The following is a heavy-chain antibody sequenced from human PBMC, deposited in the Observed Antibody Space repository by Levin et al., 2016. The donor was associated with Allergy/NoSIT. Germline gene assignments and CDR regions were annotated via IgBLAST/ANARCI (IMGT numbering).Heavy chain of an antibody. CDR1: GFTFSSYA. V-gene: IGHV3-23*01. D-gene: IGHD1-14*01. CDR3: AKDLTYNDAKFELDC. CDR2: ISGSGDST. Sequence: GESLKISCAASGFTFSSYAMSWVRQAPGKGLEWVSGISGSGDSTYYADSVKGRFTISRDNSKNTLYLQMNSLRAEDTAIYYCAKDLTYNDAKFELDCWGQGTLVTVSS. J-gene: IGHJ4*02.